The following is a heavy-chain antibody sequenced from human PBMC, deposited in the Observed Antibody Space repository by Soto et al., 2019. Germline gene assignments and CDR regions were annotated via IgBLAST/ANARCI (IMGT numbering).Heavy chain of an antibody. CDR2: INAGNGNT. D-gene: IGHD3-3*01. J-gene: IGHJ4*02. CDR1: GYTFTSYA. Sequence: QVQLVQSGAEVKKPGASVKVSCKASGYTFTSYAMHWVRQAPGQRLEWMGWINAGNGNTKYSQKFQGRVTITRDTSASTAYRELSSLRSEDTAVYYGAWGVVWSGYPIPPGDWGQGTLVTVSS. CDR3: AWGVVWSGYPIPPGD. V-gene: IGHV1-3*01.